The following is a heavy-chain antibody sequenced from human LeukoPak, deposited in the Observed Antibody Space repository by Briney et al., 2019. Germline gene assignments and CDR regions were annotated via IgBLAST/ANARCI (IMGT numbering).Heavy chain of an antibody. J-gene: IGHJ6*03. Sequence: PGGSLRLSCAASGFTFSSYSMNWVRQAPGKGLEWVSSISSSSSYIYYADSVKGRFTISRDNAKNSLYLQMNSLRAEDTAVYYCARDSTGYYGQYYYYYYMDVWGKGTTVTISS. CDR2: ISSSSSYI. V-gene: IGHV3-21*01. D-gene: IGHD3-9*01. CDR3: ARDSTGYYGQYYYYYYMDV. CDR1: GFTFSSYS.